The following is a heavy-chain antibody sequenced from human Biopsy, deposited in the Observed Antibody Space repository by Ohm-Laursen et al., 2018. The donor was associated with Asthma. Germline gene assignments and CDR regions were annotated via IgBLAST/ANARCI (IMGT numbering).Heavy chain of an antibody. Sequence: TLSLTCAVYPGSFSGFFWTWIRQSPGKGLEWIGETNERGVTNNNPSLKSRVIISIDTYWNRVSLKLTSVTAADTAVYYCARGPKLDVWGQGTTVTVSS. J-gene: IGHJ6*02. CDR2: TNERGVT. CDR1: PGSFSGFF. V-gene: IGHV4-34*01. CDR3: ARGPKLDV.